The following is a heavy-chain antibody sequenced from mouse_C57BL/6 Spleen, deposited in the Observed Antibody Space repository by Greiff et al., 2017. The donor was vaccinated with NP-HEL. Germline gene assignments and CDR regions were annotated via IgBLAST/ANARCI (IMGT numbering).Heavy chain of an antibody. D-gene: IGHD1-1*01. CDR3: TRIRNYYGSSRYFDV. J-gene: IGHJ1*03. CDR1: GYTFTDYE. V-gene: IGHV1-15*01. CDR2: IDPETGGT. Sequence: QVHVKQSGAELVRPGASVTLSCKASGYTFTDYEMHWVKQTPVHGLEWIGAIDPETGGTAYNQKFKGKAILTADKSSSTAYMELRSLTSEDSAVYYCTRIRNYYGSSRYFDVWGTGTTVTVSS.